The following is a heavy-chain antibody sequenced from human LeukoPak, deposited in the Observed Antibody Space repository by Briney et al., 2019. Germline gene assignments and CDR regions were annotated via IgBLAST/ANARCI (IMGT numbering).Heavy chain of an antibody. J-gene: IGHJ6*03. CDR1: GYTFTSYD. V-gene: IGHV1-8*01. CDR3: ARGRSSLWFGEPYYMDV. D-gene: IGHD3-10*01. CDR2: MNPNSGNT. Sequence: ASVKVSCKASGYTFTSYDINWVRQAAGQGREWMGWMNPNSGNTGYAQKFQGRVTMTRNTSISTVYMELSSLRSEDTAVYYCARGRSSLWFGEPYYMDVWGKGTTVTVSS.